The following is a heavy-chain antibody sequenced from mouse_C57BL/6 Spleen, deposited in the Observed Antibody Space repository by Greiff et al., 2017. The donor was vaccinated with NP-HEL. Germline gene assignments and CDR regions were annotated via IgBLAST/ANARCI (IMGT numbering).Heavy chain of an antibody. Sequence: VQLKESGPELVKPGASVKIPCKASGYTFTDYNMDWVKQSHGKSLEWIGDINPNNGGTIYNQKFKGKATLTVDKSSSTAYMELRSLTSEDTAVYYCARIYYGHYYAMDYWGQGTSVTVSS. CDR1: GYTFTDYN. V-gene: IGHV1-18*01. D-gene: IGHD2-1*01. CDR3: ARIYYGHYYAMDY. J-gene: IGHJ4*01. CDR2: INPNNGGT.